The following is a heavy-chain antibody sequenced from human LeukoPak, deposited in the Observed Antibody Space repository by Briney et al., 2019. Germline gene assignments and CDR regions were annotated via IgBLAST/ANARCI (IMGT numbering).Heavy chain of an antibody. J-gene: IGHJ5*02. CDR2: IYSGGST. V-gene: IGHV3-53*01. D-gene: IGHD2-15*01. CDR1: GFNFSDYY. CDR3: ARWVVVAATQVWFDP. Sequence: GGSLRLPCAASGFNFSDYYMSWVRQAPGKGLEWVSVIYSGGSTYYADSVKGRFTISRDNSKNTLYLQMNSLRAEDTAVYYCARWVVVAATQVWFDPWGQGTLVTVSS.